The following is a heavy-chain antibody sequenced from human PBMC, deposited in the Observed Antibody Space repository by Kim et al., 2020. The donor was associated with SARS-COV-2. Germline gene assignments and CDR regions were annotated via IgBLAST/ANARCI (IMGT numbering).Heavy chain of an antibody. CDR1: GGSISSSSYY. CDR3: ARHGYSFLEWLPTDY. D-gene: IGHD3-3*01. J-gene: IGHJ4*02. Sequence: SETLSLTCTVSGGSISSSSYYWGWIRQPPGKGLEWIGSIYYSGSTYYNPSLKSRVTISVDTSKNQFSLKLSSVTAADTAVYYCARHGYSFLEWLPTDYWGQGTLVTVSS. V-gene: IGHV4-39*01. CDR2: IYYSGST.